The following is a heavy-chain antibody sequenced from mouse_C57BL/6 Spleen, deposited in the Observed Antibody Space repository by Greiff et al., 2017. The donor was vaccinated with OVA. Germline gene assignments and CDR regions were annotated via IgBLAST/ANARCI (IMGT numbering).Heavy chain of an antibody. V-gene: IGHV5-12*01. D-gene: IGHD2-3*01. CDR1: GFTFSDYY. CDR2: ISNGGGST. CDR3: ASSGGYYPAWFAD. Sequence: EVKLQESGGGLVQPGGSLKLSCAASGFTFSDYYMYWVRQTPEKRLEWVAYISNGGGSTYYPDTVKGRFTISSDNAKNTLYLQMSRLKSEDTAMYYCASSGGYYPAWFADWGEGTLVTVAA. J-gene: IGHJ3*01.